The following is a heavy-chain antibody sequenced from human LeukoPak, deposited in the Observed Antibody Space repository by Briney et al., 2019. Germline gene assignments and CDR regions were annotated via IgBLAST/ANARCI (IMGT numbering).Heavy chain of an antibody. D-gene: IGHD3-16*01. CDR2: INTSGST. CDR1: GGSIGSYY. V-gene: IGHV4-4*07. J-gene: IGHJ5*02. Sequence: SETLSLTCTVSGGSIGSYYWNWIRQPAGKGLEWIGRINTSGSTNYNPSLKSRVTMSVDTSMNQFSLKLSSVTAADTAVYYCARRGDNNWFDPWGQGTLVTVSS. CDR3: ARRGDNNWFDP.